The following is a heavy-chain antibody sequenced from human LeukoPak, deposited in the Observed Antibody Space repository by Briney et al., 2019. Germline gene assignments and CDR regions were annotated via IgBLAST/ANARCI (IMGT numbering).Heavy chain of an antibody. D-gene: IGHD3-10*01. CDR2: IYSGGST. J-gene: IGHJ5*02. V-gene: IGHV3-53*01. CDR3: ARDPHPGRYNWLDP. CDR1: GLTVSSNY. Sequence: GGSLRLSCAASGLTVSSNYMSWVRQAPVKVLEWVSVIYSGGSTYYADSVKGRFTISRDNSKNTLYLQMNRLRAEDTAIYYCARDPHPGRYNWLDPWGQGTLVTVSS.